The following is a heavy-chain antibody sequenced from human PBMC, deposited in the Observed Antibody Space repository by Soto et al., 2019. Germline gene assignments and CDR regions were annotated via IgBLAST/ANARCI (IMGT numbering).Heavy chain of an antibody. CDR3: ARGSEDIVVVPAANWFDP. V-gene: IGHV4-31*03. D-gene: IGHD2-2*01. J-gene: IGHJ5*02. Sequence: QVQLQESGPGLVKPSQTLSLTCTVSGGSISSGGYYWSWIRQHPGKGLEWIGYIYYSGSTYYNPSLKSRVTISVDTSKNQFSLKLSSVTAADTAVYYCARGSEDIVVVPAANWFDPWGQGTLVTVSS. CDR1: GGSISSGGYY. CDR2: IYYSGST.